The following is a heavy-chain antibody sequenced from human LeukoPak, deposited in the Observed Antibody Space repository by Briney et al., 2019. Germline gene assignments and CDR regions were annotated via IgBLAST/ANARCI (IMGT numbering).Heavy chain of an antibody. CDR2: INPNSGGT. CDR1: GYTFTGYY. CDR3: ARSDSSGWSNYYYYMDV. Sequence: ASVKVSCKASGYTFTGYYMHWVRQAPGQGLEWMGWINPNSGGTNYAQKFQGRVTMTRDTSIGTAYMELSRLRSDDTAVYYCARSDSSGWSNYYYYMDVWGKGTTVTVSS. D-gene: IGHD6-19*01. J-gene: IGHJ6*03. V-gene: IGHV1-2*02.